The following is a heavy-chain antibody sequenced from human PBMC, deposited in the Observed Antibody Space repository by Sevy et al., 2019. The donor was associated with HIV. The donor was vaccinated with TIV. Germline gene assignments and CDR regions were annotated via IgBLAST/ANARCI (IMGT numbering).Heavy chain of an antibody. CDR1: GGSISSYY. V-gene: IGHV4-4*07. D-gene: IGHD3-22*01. J-gene: IGHJ5*02. Sequence: SENLSLTCTVSGGSISSYYWSWIRQPAGKGLEWIGRIYTSGSTNYNPSLKSRVTMSVDTSKNQFSLKLSSVTAADTAVYYCARDKGANYYDSSGYHNWFDPWGQGTLVIVSS. CDR2: IYTSGST. CDR3: ARDKGANYYDSSGYHNWFDP.